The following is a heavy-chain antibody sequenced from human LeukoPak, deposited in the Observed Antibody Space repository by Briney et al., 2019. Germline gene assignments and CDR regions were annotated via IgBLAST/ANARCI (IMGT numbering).Heavy chain of an antibody. CDR3: VRDRGTYRPIDY. CDR1: GFTCSNYW. Sequence: GGSLRLSCAASGFTCSNYWMTWVRQAPGKGLEWVANIKQDGYEKYYVYSVKGRFTISRDNAQNSLYLQMNSLRAEDTAIYYCVRDRGTYRPIDYWGQGTLVTVSS. V-gene: IGHV3-7*03. J-gene: IGHJ4*02. D-gene: IGHD1-26*01. CDR2: IKQDGYEK.